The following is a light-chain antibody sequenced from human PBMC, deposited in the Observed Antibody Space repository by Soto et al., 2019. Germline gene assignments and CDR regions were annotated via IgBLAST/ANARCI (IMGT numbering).Light chain of an antibody. CDR1: QSISSNY. V-gene: IGKV3-20*01. J-gene: IGKJ1*01. CDR2: GAS. Sequence: EIVLTQSPGTLSVSPGERATLSCRASQSISSNYLAWYQQKPGQAPSLLIYGASSRATGIPDRFSGRGSGTDFTLTISRLEPEESAIYYCRQYGSWTFGQVTKVEIK. CDR3: RQYGSWT.